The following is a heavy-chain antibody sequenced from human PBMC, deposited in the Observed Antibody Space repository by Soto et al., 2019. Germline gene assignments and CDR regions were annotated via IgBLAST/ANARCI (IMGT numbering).Heavy chain of an antibody. V-gene: IGHV3-7*03. CDR1: RLTFSSYW. CDR2: INEDGSEK. CDR3: AREFDY. J-gene: IGHJ4*02. Sequence: GGSLRLSCAVSRLTFSSYWMSWARQAPGKGLEWVANINEDGSEKNYVDSVKGRFTISRDNGKKSLYLQMNSLRAEDTAVYYCAREFDYWGQGTLVTVSS.